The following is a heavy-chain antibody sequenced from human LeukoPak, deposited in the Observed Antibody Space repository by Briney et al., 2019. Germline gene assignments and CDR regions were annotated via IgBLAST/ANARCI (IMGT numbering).Heavy chain of an antibody. CDR1: GGSISSSNW. V-gene: IGHV4-4*02. J-gene: IGHJ4*02. D-gene: IGHD3-10*01. CDR2: IYHSGST. CDR3: ARAPHTGRLTYYYGSGSFAPLDY. Sequence: SETLSLTCAVSGGSISSSNWWSWVRQPPGKGLEWIGEIYHSGSTNYNPSLKSRVTISVDKSKNQFSLKLSSVTAADTAVYYCARAPHTGRLTYYYGSGSFAPLDYWGQGTLVTVSS.